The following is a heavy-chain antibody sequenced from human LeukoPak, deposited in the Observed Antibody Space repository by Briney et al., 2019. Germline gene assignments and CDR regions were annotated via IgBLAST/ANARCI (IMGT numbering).Heavy chain of an antibody. D-gene: IGHD2-2*01. CDR1: GFTFSSYW. J-gene: IGHJ4*02. Sequence: GGSLRLSCAASGFTFSSYWMHWVRQAPGKGLVWVSRIYSDGSSTTYADSVKGRFTISRDNAKNSLHLQMNSLRDEDTAVYYCARGDCTSTSCSQDFDYWGQGTLVTVSS. CDR3: ARGDCTSTSCSQDFDY. V-gene: IGHV3-74*01. CDR2: IYSDGSST.